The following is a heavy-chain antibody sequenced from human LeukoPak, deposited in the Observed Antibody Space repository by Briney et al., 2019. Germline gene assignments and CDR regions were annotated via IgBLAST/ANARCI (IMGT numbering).Heavy chain of an antibody. V-gene: IGHV3-11*01. CDR3: ARENARPSLRILEE. Sequence: KSGGSLRLSCEASGFDFSDYYMSWIRQAPGKGLEWIAYISITGSTINHADSVKGRFTVSRDNSKNSVFLQMDSLRVNDTAVYYCARENARPSLRILEEWGPGTLVTVSS. CDR1: GFDFSDYY. J-gene: IGHJ4*02. D-gene: IGHD3-3*01. CDR2: ISITGSTI.